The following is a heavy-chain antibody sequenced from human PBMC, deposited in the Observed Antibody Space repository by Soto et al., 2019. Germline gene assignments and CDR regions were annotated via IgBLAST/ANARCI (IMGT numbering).Heavy chain of an antibody. CDR1: GGSISSYY. CDR2: IHYTGST. J-gene: IGHJ6*02. V-gene: IGHV4-59*01. D-gene: IGHD6-13*01. CDR3: ASTSPGIAAARSGMDV. Sequence: PSETLSLTCTVSGGSISSYYWSWIRQPPGKGLEWIGYIHYTGSTNYNPSLKSRGTISVDRSKNQFSLKLSSVTAADTAVYYCASTSPGIAAARSGMDVWGQGTTVTVSS.